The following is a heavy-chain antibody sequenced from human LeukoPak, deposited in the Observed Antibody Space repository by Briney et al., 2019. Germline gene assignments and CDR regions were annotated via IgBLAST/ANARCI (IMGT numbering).Heavy chain of an antibody. Sequence: PGGSLRLSCAASGFTVSSNYMSWVRQAPGKGLEWVSVIYSGGSTYYADSVKGRFTISRDNSKNTLYLQMNSLRAEDTAVYYCARHGVGYSYGYDYWGQGTLVTVSS. CDR1: GFTVSSNY. CDR2: IYSGGST. V-gene: IGHV3-66*04. J-gene: IGHJ4*02. CDR3: ARHGVGYSYGYDY. D-gene: IGHD5-18*01.